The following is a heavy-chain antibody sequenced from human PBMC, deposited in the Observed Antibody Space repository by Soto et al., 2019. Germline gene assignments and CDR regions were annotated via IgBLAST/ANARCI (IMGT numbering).Heavy chain of an antibody. CDR3: ARDGSPKLADPGKEVPMDV. Sequence: QVQLQESGPGLVKPSQTLSLTCTVSGGSISSGDYYWSWIRQPTGKGLEWIGYIYYSGSTYYNPSFKSRVTIAVDTSKNQFSLKLSSVTAAETAVYYCARDGSPKLADPGKEVPMDVWGQGTTVTVSS. J-gene: IGHJ6*02. CDR2: IYYSGST. D-gene: IGHD3-10*01. CDR1: GGSISSGDYY. V-gene: IGHV4-30-4*01.